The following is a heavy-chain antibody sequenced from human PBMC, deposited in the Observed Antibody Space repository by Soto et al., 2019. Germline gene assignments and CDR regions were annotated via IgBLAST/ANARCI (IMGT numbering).Heavy chain of an antibody. J-gene: IGHJ4*02. D-gene: IGHD1-26*01. V-gene: IGHV4-34*01. Sequence: SETLSLTCAVYGESFSGHIWTWIRQTPGKGLQWIGQINHSGSASYNPSLKSRVTISVHTSNSQFSLELSSVTAADTAVYYCARGLITGSHYSGGWYYFDASGQGTQVTVSS. CDR1: GESFSGHI. CDR2: INHSGSA. CDR3: ARGLITGSHYSGGWYYFDA.